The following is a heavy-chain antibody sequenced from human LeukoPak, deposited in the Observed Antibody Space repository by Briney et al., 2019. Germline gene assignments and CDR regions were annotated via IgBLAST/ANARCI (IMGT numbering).Heavy chain of an antibody. D-gene: IGHD6-19*01. CDR3: ARGDQIAVAGITNWFDP. Sequence: SVKVSCKASGGTFSSYAISWVRQAPGQGLEWMGGIIPIFGTANYAQKFQGRVTITADESTSTAYMELSSLRSEDTAVYYCARGDQIAVAGITNWFDPWGQGTLVTVSS. CDR2: IIPIFGTA. V-gene: IGHV1-69*13. CDR1: GGTFSSYA. J-gene: IGHJ5*02.